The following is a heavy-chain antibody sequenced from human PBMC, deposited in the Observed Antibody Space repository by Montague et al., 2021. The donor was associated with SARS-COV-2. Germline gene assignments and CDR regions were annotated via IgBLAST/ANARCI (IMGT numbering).Heavy chain of an antibody. CDR2: INHSGST. D-gene: IGHD2-21*02. CDR3: ARRSRVVTAIWALRTSLSSWFDP. V-gene: IGHV4-34*01. J-gene: IGHJ5*02. CDR1: GGSFSGYY. Sequence: SETLSLTCAVYGGSFSGYYRSWIRQPPGKGLEWIGKINHSGSTXXXPSXXXRVTISVDTSKNQFSLKLSSVTAADTAVYYCARRSRVVTAIWALRTSLSSWFDPWGQGTLVTVSS.